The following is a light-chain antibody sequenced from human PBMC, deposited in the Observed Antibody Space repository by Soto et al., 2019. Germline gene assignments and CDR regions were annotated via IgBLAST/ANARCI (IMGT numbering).Light chain of an antibody. CDR1: QSLVHSDGIAY. CDR2: KVS. V-gene: IGKV2-30*02. Sequence: DVVMTQSPLSLPVTLGQPASISCRSNQSLVHSDGIAYFSWLQQRPGRSPRRLIYKVSNRDSGVPARFSGSGSGTYFALKISRVEDEYVGVYYCMQGTHRPITFGQGTRLEIK. J-gene: IGKJ5*01. CDR3: MQGTHRPIT.